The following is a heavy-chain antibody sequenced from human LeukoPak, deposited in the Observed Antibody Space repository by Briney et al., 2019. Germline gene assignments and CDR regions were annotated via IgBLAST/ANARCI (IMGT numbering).Heavy chain of an antibody. D-gene: IGHD3-22*01. Sequence: GGSLRLSCAASGFTFSSYSMNWVRQAPGKGLEWVSSISRSSSYIYYADSVKGRFTISRDNAKNSLYLQMNCLRAEDTAVYYCARASPLHYYDSSGYPGPHDAFDIWGQGTRVTVSS. CDR2: ISRSSSYI. V-gene: IGHV3-21*01. J-gene: IGHJ3*02. CDR1: GFTFSSYS. CDR3: ARASPLHYYDSSGYPGPHDAFDI.